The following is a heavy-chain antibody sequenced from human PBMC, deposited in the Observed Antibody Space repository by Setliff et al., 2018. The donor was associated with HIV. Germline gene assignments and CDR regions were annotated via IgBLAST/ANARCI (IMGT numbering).Heavy chain of an antibody. Sequence: PGGSLRLSCAASEFTFSVYAMSWVRQAPGKGLEWVSGISWKSGSLGYADSVKGRFTIFRDNAKNSVFLQMNSLRAEDTGVYYCATQTGFYNSHWYDYWGQGTMVTVSS. V-gene: IGHV3-9*01. CDR3: ATQTGFYNSHWYDY. D-gene: IGHD6-13*01. CDR1: EFTFSVYA. CDR2: ISWKSGSL. J-gene: IGHJ4*02.